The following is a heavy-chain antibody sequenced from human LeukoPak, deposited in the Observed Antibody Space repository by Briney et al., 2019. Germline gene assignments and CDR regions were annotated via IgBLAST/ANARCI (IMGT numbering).Heavy chain of an antibody. J-gene: IGHJ4*02. D-gene: IGHD2-15*01. V-gene: IGHV1-69*10. CDR1: GGIFNRYV. CDR2: LIPTLGTA. CDR3: ARDVGGPANY. Sequence: ASVKVSCKASGGIFNRYVISWVRQAPGQGLELLGGLIPTLGTANYAQKFQGRVTITADKPSNIAYMELSSLRFEDTAVYYCARDVGGPANYWGQGTLVTVSS.